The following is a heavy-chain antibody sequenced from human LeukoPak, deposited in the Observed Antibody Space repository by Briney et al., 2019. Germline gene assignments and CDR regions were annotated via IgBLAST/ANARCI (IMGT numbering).Heavy chain of an antibody. CDR1: GFTFSSYA. CDR3: AKDRSDGDYVPNY. D-gene: IGHD4-17*01. Sequence: AGSLRLSCAPSGFTFSSYAMSWVRQAPGKGLEWVSAISGSGGSTYYADSVKGRFTIARDHSKNTLYLQMNSLRAEDTAVYYCAKDRSDGDYVPNYWGQGTLVTVSS. CDR2: ISGSGGST. J-gene: IGHJ4*02. V-gene: IGHV3-23*01.